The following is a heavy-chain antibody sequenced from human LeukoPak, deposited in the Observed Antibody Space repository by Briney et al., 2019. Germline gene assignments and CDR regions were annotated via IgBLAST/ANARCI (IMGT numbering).Heavy chain of an antibody. J-gene: IGHJ5*02. CDR1: GGTFSSYA. Sequence: ASVKVSCKASGGTFSSYAISWVRQAPGQGLEWMGWISAYNGNTNYAQKLQGRVTMTTDTSTSTAYMELRSLRSDDTAVYYCARERENWFDPWGQGTLVTVSS. D-gene: IGHD1-26*01. V-gene: IGHV1-18*01. CDR2: ISAYNGNT. CDR3: ARERENWFDP.